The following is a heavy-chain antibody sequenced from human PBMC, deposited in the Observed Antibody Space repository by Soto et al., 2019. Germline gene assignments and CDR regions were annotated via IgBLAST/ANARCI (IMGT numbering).Heavy chain of an antibody. V-gene: IGHV4-59*12. CDR1: GGSISSYY. CDR3: ARAHCSGGSCYSVQHWFDP. J-gene: IGHJ5*02. CDR2: MYHSGST. Sequence: PSETLSLTCTVSGGSISSYYWSWIRRPPGKGLEWIGEMYHSGSTNHNPSLKSRVTISVDKSKNQFSLKLSSVTAADTAVYYCARAHCSGGSCYSVQHWFDPWGQGTLVTVSS. D-gene: IGHD2-15*01.